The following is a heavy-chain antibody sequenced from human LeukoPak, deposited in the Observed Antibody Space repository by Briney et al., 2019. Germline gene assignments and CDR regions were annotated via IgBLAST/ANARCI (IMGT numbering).Heavy chain of an antibody. CDR2: ISGSGGSG. Sequence: GGSLRLSCAASGFTFSTYGMSWVRQAPGKGLEWVSGISGSGGSGFYTDSVKGRFTISRDNSKNTLYLQMNSLRAEDTAVYYCAKLREWELPDLFDYWGQGTLVTVSS. CDR3: AKLREWELPDLFDY. V-gene: IGHV3-23*01. D-gene: IGHD1-26*01. CDR1: GFTFSTYG. J-gene: IGHJ4*02.